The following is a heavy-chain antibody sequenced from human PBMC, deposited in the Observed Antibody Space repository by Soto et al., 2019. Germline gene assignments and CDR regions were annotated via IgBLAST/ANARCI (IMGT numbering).Heavy chain of an antibody. Sequence: ASVKVSCKTSGYTFSSYGISWVRQAPGQGLEWMGWISAYNGNTIYAQMLQDRVTMTTDTSTTTAYMELRSLRSDDTAVYYCARARRYCSGGRCIFDYWGQGNLVTVSS. V-gene: IGHV1-18*01. CDR3: ARARRYCSGGRCIFDY. D-gene: IGHD2-15*01. CDR1: GYTFSSYG. J-gene: IGHJ4*02. CDR2: ISAYNGNT.